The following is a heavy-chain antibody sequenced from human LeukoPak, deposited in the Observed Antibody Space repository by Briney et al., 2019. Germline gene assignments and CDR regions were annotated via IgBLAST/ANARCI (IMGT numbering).Heavy chain of an antibody. V-gene: IGHV4-59*01. CDR3: ARDRGLYFDY. CDR1: GGSISSYY. J-gene: IGHJ4*02. CDR2: IYYSGST. Sequence: PSETLSLTCTVSGGSISSYYWSWIRQPPGKGLEWIGYIYYSGSTNYNPSLKSRVTISVDTSKNQFSLKLSSVTAADTAVYYRARDRGLYFDYWGQGTLVTVSS.